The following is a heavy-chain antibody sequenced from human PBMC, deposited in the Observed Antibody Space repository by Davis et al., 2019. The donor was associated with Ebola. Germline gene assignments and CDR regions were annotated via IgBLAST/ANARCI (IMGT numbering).Heavy chain of an antibody. V-gene: IGHV3-11*06. CDR3: ARETSNYRLLLVY. CDR1: GFTFSDYY. D-gene: IGHD4-11*01. Sequence: VILGGSLRLSCAASGFTFSDYYMTWIRQAPGKGLEWVSWISSTTDYTRTADSVKGRFTISRDNAKNSLYLQMNSLRAEDTAVYYCARETSNYRLLLVYWGQGTLVTVSS. CDR2: ISSTTDYT. J-gene: IGHJ4*02.